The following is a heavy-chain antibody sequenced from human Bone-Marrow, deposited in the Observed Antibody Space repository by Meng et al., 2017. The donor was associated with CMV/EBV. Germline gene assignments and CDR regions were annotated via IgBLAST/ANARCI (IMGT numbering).Heavy chain of an antibody. Sequence: GESLKISCATSGFIFNNYWMSWVRQAPGKGLEWVANIKQDGSEKHYVDSVKGRFTISRDNSRNTLYLQMDSLRPEDTAMYYCARSPVVAGSDWVIDYWGQGPLVTFYS. CDR1: GFIFNNYW. J-gene: IGHJ4*02. D-gene: IGHD6-19*01. CDR3: ARSPVVAGSDWVIDY. V-gene: IGHV3-7*01. CDR2: IKQDGSEK.